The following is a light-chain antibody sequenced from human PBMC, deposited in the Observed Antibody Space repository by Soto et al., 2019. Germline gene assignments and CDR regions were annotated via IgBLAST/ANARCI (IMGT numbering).Light chain of an antibody. Sequence: EIVLTQSPGTLSLSPGERATLSCRASQSVSSSCLAWYQQKPGQAPRLLIYDASNRATGIPARFSGSGSGTDFTLTISSLEPEDFAVYYCQQRSNWILSFGGGTKVDIK. CDR3: QQRSNWILS. V-gene: IGKV3D-20*02. J-gene: IGKJ4*01. CDR2: DAS. CDR1: QSVSSSC.